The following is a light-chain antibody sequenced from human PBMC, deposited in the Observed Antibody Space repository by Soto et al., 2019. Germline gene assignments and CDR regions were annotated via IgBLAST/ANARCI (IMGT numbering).Light chain of an antibody. CDR1: QSISNTY. Sequence: EIVLTQSPGTLSLSPGERATLSGRASQSISNTYLAWYRQKPGQAPGLLIYATSNRGTGIPDRFSGSGSGTDFTLTISMLEPEAFAVYYCQHYDTSPAFGQGTKVEIK. V-gene: IGKV3-20*01. CDR2: ATS. J-gene: IGKJ1*01. CDR3: QHYDTSPA.